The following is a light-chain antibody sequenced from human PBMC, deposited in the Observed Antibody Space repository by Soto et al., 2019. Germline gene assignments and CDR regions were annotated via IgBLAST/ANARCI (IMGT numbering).Light chain of an antibody. V-gene: IGKV3-11*01. Sequence: EIVLTQSPATLSLSPGERATLSCRASQSVSRYLAWYQHKPGQAPRLLIYDASNTATDIPGRFSGSGSGTDYTLTISSLRPVHSALYYWQHRWSPPYPVGQGTKLEI. J-gene: IGKJ2*01. CDR1: QSVSRY. CDR3: QHRWSPPYP. CDR2: DAS.